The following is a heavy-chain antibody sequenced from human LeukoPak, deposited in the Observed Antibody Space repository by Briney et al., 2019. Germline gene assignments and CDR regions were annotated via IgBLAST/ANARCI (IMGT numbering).Heavy chain of an antibody. D-gene: IGHD2-21*01. CDR2: ISGDGGGT. CDR1: GGSFSGYY. V-gene: IGHV3-23*01. J-gene: IGHJ3*02. Sequence: ETLSLTCAVYGGSFSGYYWSWVRQAPGKGLEWVSGISGDGGGTFYADSVKGRFTISRDNSKNTLYLQMNSLRAEDTAVYYCLTIVETDIDAFDIWGQGAKVTVSS. CDR3: LTIVETDIDAFDI.